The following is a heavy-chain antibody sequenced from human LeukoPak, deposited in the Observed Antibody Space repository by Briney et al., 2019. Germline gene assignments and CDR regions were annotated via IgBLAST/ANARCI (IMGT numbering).Heavy chain of an antibody. CDR3: ARVTIYPSHYYYMDV. CDR1: GYTFTSYG. CDR2: ITPYNGNT. D-gene: IGHD5-24*01. V-gene: IGHV1-18*01. Sequence: GASVKVSCKASGYTFTSYGISWVRQAPGQGLEWMGWITPYNGNTNYAQKLQGRVTMITDTSTRTAYMELRSLRSDDTAVYYCARVTIYPSHYYYMDVWGKGTTVTVSS. J-gene: IGHJ6*03.